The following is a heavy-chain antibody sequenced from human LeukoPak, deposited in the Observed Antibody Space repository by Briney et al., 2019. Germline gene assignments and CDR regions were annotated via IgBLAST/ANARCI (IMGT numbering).Heavy chain of an antibody. Sequence: KHSETLSLTCTVSGGSISSYYWSWIRQPAGKGLEWIGRIYTSGSTNYNPSLKSRVTMSVDTSKNQFSLKLSSVTAADTAVYYCAREEIVVVVAATKEINWFDPWGQGTLVTVSS. CDR2: IYTSGST. CDR3: AREEIVVVVAATKEINWFDP. J-gene: IGHJ5*02. D-gene: IGHD2-15*01. V-gene: IGHV4-4*07. CDR1: GGSISSYY.